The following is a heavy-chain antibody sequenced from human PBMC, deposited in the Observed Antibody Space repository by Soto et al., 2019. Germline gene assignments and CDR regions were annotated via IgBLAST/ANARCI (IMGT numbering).Heavy chain of an antibody. CDR1: GDSVSSNSAA. CDR2: TYYRSKWYN. Sequence: SQTLSLTCAISGDSVSSNSAAWNWIRQSPARGLEWLGGTYYRSKWYNDYVVSMKSRISINPDTSKNQFSLQLNSVTPEDTAVYYCARGTDSSFDSWGQGSPVTVSS. J-gene: IGHJ4*02. V-gene: IGHV6-1*01. CDR3: ARGTDSSFDS.